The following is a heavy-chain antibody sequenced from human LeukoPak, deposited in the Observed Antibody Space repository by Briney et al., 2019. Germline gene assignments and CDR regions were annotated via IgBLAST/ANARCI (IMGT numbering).Heavy chain of an antibody. Sequence: ASVKVSCKASGYTSTSYGISWVRQAPGQGLEWMGWISAYNGNTNYAQRLQGRVTMTTDTSTSTAYMELRSLRSDDTAVYYCARVGIAAAGGWFDPWGQGTLVTVSS. J-gene: IGHJ5*02. CDR2: ISAYNGNT. CDR3: ARVGIAAAGGWFDP. D-gene: IGHD6-13*01. CDR1: GYTSTSYG. V-gene: IGHV1-18*01.